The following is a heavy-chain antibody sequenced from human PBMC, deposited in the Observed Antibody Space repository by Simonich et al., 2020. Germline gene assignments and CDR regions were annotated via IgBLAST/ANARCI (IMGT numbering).Heavy chain of an antibody. J-gene: IGHJ6*02. Sequence: QVQLVQSGAEVKKPGASVKVSCKVSGYTLTELSMHLVRQAPGKGLEWMVGVAPADGETIYAQKFQGRVTMTEDTSTDTAYRELSSRRSEDTAVYYCATRNTMGSGSYYYYYYGMDVWGQGTTVTVSS. CDR3: ATRNTMGSGSYYYYYYGMDV. CDR1: GYTLTELS. CDR2: VAPADGET. D-gene: IGHD3-10*01. V-gene: IGHV1-24*01.